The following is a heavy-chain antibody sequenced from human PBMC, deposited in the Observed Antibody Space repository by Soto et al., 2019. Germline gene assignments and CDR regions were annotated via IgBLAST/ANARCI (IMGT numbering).Heavy chain of an antibody. CDR1: GYTFTGYY. J-gene: IGHJ4*02. CDR3: ARAYRKVGAGLFFDY. V-gene: IGHV1-2*04. Sequence: VASVKVSCKASGYTFTGYYMHWVRQAPGQGLEWMGWINPNSGGTNYAQKFQGWVTMTRDTSFSTAYMELSRLRSDDTAVYYCARAYRKVGAGLFFDYWGQGTLVTVSS. D-gene: IGHD1-26*01. CDR2: INPNSGGT.